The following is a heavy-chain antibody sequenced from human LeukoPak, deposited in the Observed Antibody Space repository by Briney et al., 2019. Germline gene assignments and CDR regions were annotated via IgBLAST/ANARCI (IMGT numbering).Heavy chain of an antibody. J-gene: IGHJ4*01. CDR2: IRQDGSEK. CDR3: ARDGTAAGLYFDL. D-gene: IGHD6-13*01. V-gene: IGHV3-7*01. Sequence: GGALRLSCEVSGFKFNEYWMNWVRQAPGKGPEWVASIRQDGSEKTYADSVKGRFTISRDNTKNSLSLQQNGLRAEDMAVYYCARDGTAAGLYFDLWGQGTLVTAAS. CDR1: GFKFNEYW.